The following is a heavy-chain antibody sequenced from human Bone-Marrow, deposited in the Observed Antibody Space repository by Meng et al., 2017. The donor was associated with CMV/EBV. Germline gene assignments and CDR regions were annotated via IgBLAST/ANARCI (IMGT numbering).Heavy chain of an antibody. Sequence: GESLKISCAASGFTFSSYAMSWVRQAPGKGLEWVSTISGSGGNTYYPDSVKGRFTISRDNSRNTLYLQMNSLRAEDTAVYYCAKGGNYGAFDIWGQGTMVTFSS. CDR2: ISGSGGNT. V-gene: IGHV3-23*01. J-gene: IGHJ3*02. CDR1: GFTFSSYA. D-gene: IGHD3-16*01. CDR3: AKGGNYGAFDI.